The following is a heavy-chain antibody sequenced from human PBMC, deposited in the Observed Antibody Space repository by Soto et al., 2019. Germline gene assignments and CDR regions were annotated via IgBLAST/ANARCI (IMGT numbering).Heavy chain of an antibody. Sequence: SLTRSLTCTVSGSCLKNGSYSWSWIRQPPGKGLEWIGYVYHTGRTSYNPSLKVCVSISMDTSKNQFTLYLVSVTAADTPGYLCANEFAYFGSCGQGTRVTVPQ. CDR2: VYHTGRT. CDR1: GSCLKNGSYS. CDR3: ANEFAYFGS. V-gene: IGHV4-61*01. J-gene: IGHJ4*02.